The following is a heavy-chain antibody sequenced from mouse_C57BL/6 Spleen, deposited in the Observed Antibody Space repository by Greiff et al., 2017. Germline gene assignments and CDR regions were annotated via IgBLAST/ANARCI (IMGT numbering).Heavy chain of an antibody. CDR2: IWRGGST. D-gene: IGHD1-1*01. V-gene: IGHV2-5*01. CDR3: AKKGDGSSFWYFDV. J-gene: IGHJ1*03. Sequence: VQRVESGPGLVQPSQSLSITCTVSGFSLTSYGVHWVRQSPGKGLEWLGVIWRGGSTDYNAAFMSRLSITKDNSKSQVFFKMNSLQADDTAIYYCAKKGDGSSFWYFDVWGTGTTVTVSS. CDR1: GFSLTSYG.